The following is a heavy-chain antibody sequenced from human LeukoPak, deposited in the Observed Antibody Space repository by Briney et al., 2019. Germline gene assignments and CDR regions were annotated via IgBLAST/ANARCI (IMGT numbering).Heavy chain of an antibody. Sequence: ASVTVSCKASGYTFTDYYIHWVRQAPGQGLEWMGWINPNSGGTNFAQKFRGRVAMTRDTSISTAYMELNRVRSDDTAVYFCARVSYDSSSYYYDLDYWGQGTLVTVSS. CDR1: GYTFTDYY. J-gene: IGHJ4*02. CDR3: ARVSYDSSSYYYDLDY. D-gene: IGHD3-22*01. CDR2: INPNSGGT. V-gene: IGHV1-2*02.